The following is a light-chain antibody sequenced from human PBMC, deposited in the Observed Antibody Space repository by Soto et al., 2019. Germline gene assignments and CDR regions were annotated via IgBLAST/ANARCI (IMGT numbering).Light chain of an antibody. CDR1: TGAVTSGQY. CDR3: LLLYTGARV. Sequence: QPEVTQEPSLTVSPGGTGTLTCGTSTGAVTSGQYPYWFQQRPGQAPRALIYDTSNKHSWTPARFSGSLLGGKAALTLSGAQPEDEADYYCLLLYTGARVFGGGTKVTVL. V-gene: IGLV7-46*01. J-gene: IGLJ2*01. CDR2: DTS.